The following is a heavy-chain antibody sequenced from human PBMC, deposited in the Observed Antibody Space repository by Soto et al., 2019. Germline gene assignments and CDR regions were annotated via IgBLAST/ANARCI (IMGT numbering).Heavy chain of an antibody. CDR1: GFTFSSYS. CDR3: ARDSSPYYDFWSGFYTYFDY. J-gene: IGHJ4*02. Sequence: GGSLRLSCAASGFTFSSYSMNWVRQAPGKGLEWVSYINSDGSTTNYADSVKGRFTISRDNAKNTLYLQMNSLRADDTAVYYCARDSSPYYDFWSGFYTYFDYWGQGALVTV. D-gene: IGHD3-3*01. V-gene: IGHV3-74*01. CDR2: INSDGSTT.